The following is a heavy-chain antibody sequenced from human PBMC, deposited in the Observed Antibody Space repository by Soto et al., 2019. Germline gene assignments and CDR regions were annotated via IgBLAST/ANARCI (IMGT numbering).Heavy chain of an antibody. CDR3: AKQLPVRRITIFGVVNLYYFDY. Sequence: GGFLRLSCAASGFTFSSYAMSWVRQAPGKGLEWVSAISGSGGSTYYADSVKGRFTISRDNSKNTLYLQMNSLRAEDTAVYYCAKQLPVRRITIFGVVNLYYFDYWGQGTLVTVSS. J-gene: IGHJ4*02. D-gene: IGHD3-3*01. CDR2: ISGSGGST. CDR1: GFTFSSYA. V-gene: IGHV3-23*01.